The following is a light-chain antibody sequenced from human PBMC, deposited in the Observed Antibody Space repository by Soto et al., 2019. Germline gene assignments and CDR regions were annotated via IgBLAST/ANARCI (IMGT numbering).Light chain of an antibody. CDR1: QSLLHSDGKTY. CDR2: EIS. J-gene: IGKJ3*01. V-gene: IGKV2D-29*01. Sequence: DIVMTQTPLSLSVTPGQPASISCKSSQSLLHSDGKTYLYWYLQKPGQPPQLLIYEISNRFSGGPNRFSGKGLGTDFPLKIRRVEAEDVGVYYWMQRIQVPFTFGPGTKGEIK. CDR3: MQRIQVPFT.